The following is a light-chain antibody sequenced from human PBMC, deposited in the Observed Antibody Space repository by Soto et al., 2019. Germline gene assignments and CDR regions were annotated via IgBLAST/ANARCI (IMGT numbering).Light chain of an antibody. V-gene: IGKV1-5*03. J-gene: IGKJ4*01. CDR3: QQYNSYPLT. CDR2: KSS. Sequence: DIQMTQSPSTLSASVGDRVTITCRASQSCSNWVAWYQQKPGKAPRLLIYKSSSLETGVPSRFSGSGSGTEFALTITNLQSDDFATYYCQQYNSYPLTFGGGTKVEIK. CDR1: QSCSNW.